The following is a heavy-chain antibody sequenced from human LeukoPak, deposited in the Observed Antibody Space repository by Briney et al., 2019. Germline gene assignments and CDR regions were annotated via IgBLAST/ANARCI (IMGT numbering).Heavy chain of an antibody. CDR1: GFTFSSYA. Sequence: GGSLRLSCAASGFTFSSYAMHWVRQAPGKGLEWVAVISYDGSNKYYADSVKGRFTISRDNSKNTLYLQMNSLRAEDTAVYYCVRDHQMRDYDSSGYYPFDYWGQGTLVTVSS. CDR3: VRDHQMRDYDSSGYYPFDY. J-gene: IGHJ4*02. V-gene: IGHV3-30-3*01. CDR2: ISYDGSNK. D-gene: IGHD3-22*01.